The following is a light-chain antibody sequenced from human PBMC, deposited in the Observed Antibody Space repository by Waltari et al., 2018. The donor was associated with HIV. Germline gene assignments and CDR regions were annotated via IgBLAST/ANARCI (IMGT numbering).Light chain of an antibody. V-gene: IGLV6-57*03. CDR2: EDN. J-gene: IGLJ3*02. CDR1: SRGLATNY. Sequence: NFVLTQPHSVSESPGKTVAISCPRISRGLATNYVPWYQQRPGSAPTTVIYEDNQRPSGVPDRFSGSIDRSSNSASLTISGLKTEDEADYYCQSYGSGNWVFGGGTKLTVL. CDR3: QSYGSGNWV.